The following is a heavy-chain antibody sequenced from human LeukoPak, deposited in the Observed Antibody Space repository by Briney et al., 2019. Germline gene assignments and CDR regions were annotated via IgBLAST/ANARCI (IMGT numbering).Heavy chain of an antibody. V-gene: IGHV3-23*01. CDR1: GITFSAYA. D-gene: IGHD1-26*01. J-gene: IGHJ4*02. CDR3: AKGDSGSYAVDY. CDR2: ISGSGGST. Sequence: PGGSLRLSCAASGITFSAYAMNWVRQAPGKRPEWVSAISGSGGSTYYADSVKGRFTISRDNSKNTVYLQMNSLRAEDTAVYYCAKGDSGSYAVDYWGQGTLVTVSS.